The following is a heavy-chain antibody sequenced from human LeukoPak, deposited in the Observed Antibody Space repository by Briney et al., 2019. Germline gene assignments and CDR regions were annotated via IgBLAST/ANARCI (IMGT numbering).Heavy chain of an antibody. CDR2: ISGSGGST. V-gene: IGHV3-23*01. J-gene: IGHJ4*02. Sequence: GGSLRLSCAASGFTFSSYAMSWVRQAPGKGLEWVSAISGSGGSTYYADSVKGRFTISRDNSKNTLYLQMNSLRAEDTAVYYCAKNRGRIVASPLFDYWGQGTLVTVSS. D-gene: IGHD3-16*02. CDR3: AKNRGRIVASPLFDY. CDR1: GFTFSSYA.